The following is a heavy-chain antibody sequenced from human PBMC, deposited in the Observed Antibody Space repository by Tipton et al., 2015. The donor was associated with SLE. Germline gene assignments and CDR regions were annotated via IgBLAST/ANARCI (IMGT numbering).Heavy chain of an antibody. J-gene: IGHJ6*02. CDR3: ARRGALAAAGVYYYYGMDV. Sequence: TLSLTCTVSGFSFSSYYWSWIRQPPGKGLEWIGEINHSGSSNYNPSLKSRVTISVDTSKNQFSLKLNSVTAADTAVYYCARRGALAAAGVYYYYGMDVWGQGTTVTVSS. CDR2: INHSGSS. V-gene: IGHV4-34*01. CDR1: GFSFSSYY. D-gene: IGHD6-13*01.